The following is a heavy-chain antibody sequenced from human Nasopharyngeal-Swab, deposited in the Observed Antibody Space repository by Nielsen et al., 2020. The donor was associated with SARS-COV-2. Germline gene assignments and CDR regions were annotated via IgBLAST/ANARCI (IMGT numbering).Heavy chain of an antibody. CDR1: GFTFSNAW. D-gene: IGHD3-22*01. J-gene: IGHJ3*02. CDR2: IKKKTDGGTT. V-gene: IGHV3-15*01. Sequence: GGSLRLSCAASGFTFSNAWMSWVRQAPGRGLEWAGRIKKKTDGGTTDYAAPVKGRFTISRDDSKNMLYLQMSSLKTEDTGVYYCTTATYYYDSSGYANDASDIWGQGTMVTVSS. CDR3: TTATYYYDSSGYANDASDI.